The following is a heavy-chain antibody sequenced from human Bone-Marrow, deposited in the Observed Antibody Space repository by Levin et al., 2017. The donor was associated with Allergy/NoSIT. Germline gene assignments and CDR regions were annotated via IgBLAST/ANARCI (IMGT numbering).Heavy chain of an antibody. CDR2: ISWDASTT. CDR1: GFTFNDYT. V-gene: IGHV3-43*01. D-gene: IGHD6-19*01. CDR3: AKDLSPRIAVTGNIEY. J-gene: IGHJ4*02. Sequence: GGSLRLSCAASGFTFNDYTMHWVRQAPQRGLEWVSLISWDASTTYYAYSVRGLFTISSDNSKNALYLQINSLTTEDNSFYYCAKDLSPRIAVTGNIEYWGPGTLVTVSS.